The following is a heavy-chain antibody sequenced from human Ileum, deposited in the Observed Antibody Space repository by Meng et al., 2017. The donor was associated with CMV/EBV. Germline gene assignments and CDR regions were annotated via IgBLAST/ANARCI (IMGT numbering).Heavy chain of an antibody. CDR3: ARASPQRRFLSY. D-gene: IGHD3-3*01. V-gene: IGHV4-34*01. Sequence: QDHLQCGGDGLLRPSGPPPLMSAVYGGSFSEYHGSWIRQPTGKGLGLIGEIGYVGDTNYHPSLRGRVTISVDMSKKQFSLNLASVTAADTAIYYCARASPQRRFLSYWGQGTLVTVSS. CDR2: IGYVGDT. J-gene: IGHJ4*02. CDR1: GGSFSEYH.